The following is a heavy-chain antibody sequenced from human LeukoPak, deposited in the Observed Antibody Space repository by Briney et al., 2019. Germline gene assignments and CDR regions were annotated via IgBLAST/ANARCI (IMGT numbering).Heavy chain of an antibody. J-gene: IGHJ4*02. CDR1: GFTFSNYW. V-gene: IGHV3-7*03. Sequence: PGGSLRLSCAASGFTFSNYWMSWVRQAPGKGLEWVANIKQDGSEKYYVDSVRGRFTISRDNAKNSLYLQMNSLRVDDTAVYYCARMYYDFWSGYYQDYWGQGTQVTVSS. D-gene: IGHD3-3*01. CDR2: IKQDGSEK. CDR3: ARMYYDFWSGYYQDY.